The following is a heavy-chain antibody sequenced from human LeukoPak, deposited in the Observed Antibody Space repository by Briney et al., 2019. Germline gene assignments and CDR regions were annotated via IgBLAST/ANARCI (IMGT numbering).Heavy chain of an antibody. J-gene: IGHJ3*02. Sequence: EAGGSLRLSCAASGFTFSSYAMHWVRQAPGKGLEYVSAISGNGDSTYYANSVKGRFTISRDNSKNTLYLQMGSLRAEDTAVYYCASQLGVDAFDIWGQGTMVTVSS. CDR1: GFTFSSYA. CDR2: ISGNGDST. CDR3: ASQLGVDAFDI. V-gene: IGHV3-64*01. D-gene: IGHD3-16*01.